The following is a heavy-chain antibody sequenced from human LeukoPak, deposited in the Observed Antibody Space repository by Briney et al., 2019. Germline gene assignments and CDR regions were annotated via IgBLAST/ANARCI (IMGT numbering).Heavy chain of an antibody. CDR3: ANAHFVSNPYFGLDV. CDR2: ISSSGSTK. CDR1: GFTFSRYE. Sequence: GGSLRLSCAASGFTFSRYELNWVRQAPGKGLEWVSYISSSGSTKYYADSVKGRFTISRDNAKNSLSLQMSSLRAEDTAVYYCANAHFVSNPYFGLDVWGQGTTVTVSS. V-gene: IGHV3-48*03. D-gene: IGHD3-3*02. J-gene: IGHJ6*02.